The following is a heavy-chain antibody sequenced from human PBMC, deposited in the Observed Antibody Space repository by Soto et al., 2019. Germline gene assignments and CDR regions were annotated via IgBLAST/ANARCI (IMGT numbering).Heavy chain of an antibody. CDR1: GYSFTSYW. V-gene: IGHV5-10-1*01. Sequence: GESLKISCKGSGYSFTSYWISWVRQMPGKGLEWMGRIDPSDSYTNYSPSFQGHVTISADKSISTAYLQWSSLKASDTAMYYCARVVQAAWDYYGMDVWGQGTTVTVSS. D-gene: IGHD2-2*01. CDR2: IDPSDSYT. J-gene: IGHJ6*02. CDR3: ARVVQAAWDYYGMDV.